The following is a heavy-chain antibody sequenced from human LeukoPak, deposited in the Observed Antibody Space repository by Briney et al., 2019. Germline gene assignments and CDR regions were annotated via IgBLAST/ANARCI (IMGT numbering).Heavy chain of an antibody. D-gene: IGHD4-17*01. J-gene: IGHJ6*03. CDR1: GFTFSSYA. CDR2: ISGSGGST. CDR3: AKKGTVTPYYYYYMDV. Sequence: PGGSLRLSCAASGFTFSSYAMSWVRQAPGKGLEWVSAISGSGGSTYYADSVKGRFTISRDNSKNTLYLQMNSLRAEDTAVYYCAKKGTVTPYYYYYMDVWGKGTTVTVSS. V-gene: IGHV3-23*01.